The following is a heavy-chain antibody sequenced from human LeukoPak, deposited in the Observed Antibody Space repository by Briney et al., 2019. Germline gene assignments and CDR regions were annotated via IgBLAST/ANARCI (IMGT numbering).Heavy chain of an antibody. CDR2: INPSGGST. D-gene: IGHD2-2*02. CDR1: GYTFTSYY. V-gene: IGHV1-46*01. J-gene: IGHJ4*02. Sequence: GASVKVSCKASGYTFTSYYMHWVRQAPGQGLEWMGIINPSGGSTSYAQKFQGRVTMTRDTSTSTVYMEPSSLRSEDTAVYYCARGARRVDIVVVPAAINEPGFDYWGQGTLVTVSS. CDR3: ARGARRVDIVVVPAAINEPGFDY.